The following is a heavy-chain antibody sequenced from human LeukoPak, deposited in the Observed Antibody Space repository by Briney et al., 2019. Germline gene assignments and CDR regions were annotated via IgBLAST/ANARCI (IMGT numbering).Heavy chain of an antibody. CDR3: ARNQQLGGHSYYYYGMDV. D-gene: IGHD3-16*01. J-gene: IGHJ6*02. Sequence: GSLRLSCVGSGFTSIAYVLTWARQAPGKGLEWVSGIRGGGVTTYYADSVKGRFTISRDNSKNTLYLQMNSLRADDTAIYYCARNQQLGGHSYYYYGMDVWGQGTTVTASS. V-gene: IGHV3-23*01. CDR2: IRGGGVTT. CDR1: GFTSIAYV.